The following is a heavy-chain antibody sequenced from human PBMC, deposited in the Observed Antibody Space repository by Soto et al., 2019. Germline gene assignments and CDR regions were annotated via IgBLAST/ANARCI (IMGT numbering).Heavy chain of an antibody. CDR2: IYYSGRT. D-gene: IGHD3-10*02. V-gene: IGHV4-39*01. CDR3: ARRGCFGSGVDY. CDR1: GGSISSSSYY. J-gene: IGHJ4*02. Sequence: QLQLQESGPGLVKPSETLSLTCTVSGGSISSSSYYWGWIRQPPGKGLEWIGSIYYSGRTYYNPSLQRGVTIAVNTSKDQCSLKLSSVTAADAAVYYWARRGCFGSGVDYWGQGTLVTVSS.